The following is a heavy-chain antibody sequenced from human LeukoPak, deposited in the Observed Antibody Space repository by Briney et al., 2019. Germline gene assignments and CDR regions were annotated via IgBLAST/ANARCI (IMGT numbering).Heavy chain of an antibody. J-gene: IGHJ4*02. V-gene: IGHV3-11*01. CDR2: ISSSGGTI. Sequence: MAGGSLRLSCAASGFTFSDSYMSWIRQAPGKGLEWVSYISSSGGTIYYADSVKGRFTISRDNAKNSLYLQMNSLRAEDSAVYYCARFEGYRSGSYYLYYWGQGTLVTVSS. CDR3: ARFEGYRSGSYYLYY. D-gene: IGHD3-10*01. CDR1: GFTFSDSY.